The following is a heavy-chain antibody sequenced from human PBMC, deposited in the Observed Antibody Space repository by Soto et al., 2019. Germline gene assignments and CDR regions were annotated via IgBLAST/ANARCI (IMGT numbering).Heavy chain of an antibody. J-gene: IGHJ4*02. V-gene: IGHV3-30*18. CDR2: ISYDGSNK. CDR1: GFTFSSYG. Sequence: GGSLRLSCAASGFTFSSYGMHWVRQAPGKGLEWVAVISYDGSNKYYADSVKGRFTISRDNSKNTLYLQMNSLRAEDTAVYYCAKDGLSSWSNRFDYWGQGTLVTVSS. D-gene: IGHD6-13*01. CDR3: AKDGLSSWSNRFDY.